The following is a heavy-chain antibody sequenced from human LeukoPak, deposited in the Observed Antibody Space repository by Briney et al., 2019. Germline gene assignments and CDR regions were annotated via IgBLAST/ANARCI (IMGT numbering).Heavy chain of an antibody. CDR1: GYTFTGYY. CDR3: AREESAAATNWFDP. CDR2: INPNSGGT. Sequence: GASVRVSCKAFGYTFTGYYMHWVRQAPGQGLEWMGWINPNSGGTNYAQKFQGRVTMTRDTSISTAYMELSRLRSDDTAVYYCAREESAAATNWFDPWGQGTLVTVSS. D-gene: IGHD6-13*01. V-gene: IGHV1-2*02. J-gene: IGHJ5*02.